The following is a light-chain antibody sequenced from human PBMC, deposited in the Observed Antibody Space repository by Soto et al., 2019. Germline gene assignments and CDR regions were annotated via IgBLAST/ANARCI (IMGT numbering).Light chain of an antibody. V-gene: IGKV3-20*01. J-gene: IGKJ5*01. CDR1: QNVGGRF. CDR3: QQYGTCPIS. Sequence: EIVLTQSPGTLSLSQGEIATLSCRATQNVGGRFLDWYQQRPGQAPRLLLNVAFTTATGIPGRFSGSGSWTGFTLTITTLEPEAFAVYYCQQYGTCPISFGHGTRLA. CDR2: VAF.